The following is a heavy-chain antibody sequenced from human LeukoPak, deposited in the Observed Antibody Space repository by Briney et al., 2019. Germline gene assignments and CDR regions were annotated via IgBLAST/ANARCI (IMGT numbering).Heavy chain of an antibody. V-gene: IGHV4-59*01. Sequence: PSETLSLTCTVSGGSIRSYYWSWIRQTSGKGLEWIGYTYYSGSTNYNPSLKSRVTISVDTSKNQFSLKVSSVTAADTAVYNCAASGGDTCGGDCRSFDYWGQGTLVTVSS. CDR3: AASGGDTCGGDCRSFDY. J-gene: IGHJ4*02. D-gene: IGHD2-21*02. CDR2: TYYSGST. CDR1: GGSIRSYY.